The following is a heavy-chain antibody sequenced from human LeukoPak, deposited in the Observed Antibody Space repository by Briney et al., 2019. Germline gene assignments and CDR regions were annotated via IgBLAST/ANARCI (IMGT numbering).Heavy chain of an antibody. CDR3: ARETSSRGYYYDTRDAFDI. D-gene: IGHD3-22*01. J-gene: IGHJ3*02. Sequence: SETLSLTCTVSGGSISSGGYYWSWIRQHPGKGLEWIGYIYYSGSTYYNPSLKTRVTMSVDTSKNQCSLKLSSVTDADTAVYYCARETSSRGYYYDTRDAFDIWGQGTMVTVSS. CDR2: IYYSGST. CDR1: GGSISSGGYY. V-gene: IGHV4-31*03.